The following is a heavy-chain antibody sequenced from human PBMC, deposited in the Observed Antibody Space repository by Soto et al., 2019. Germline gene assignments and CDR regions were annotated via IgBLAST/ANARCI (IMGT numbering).Heavy chain of an antibody. CDR1: GGTFSSYA. CDR3: ARESRYCSGGSCYFLPGIDY. CDR2: IIPIFGTA. V-gene: IGHV1-69*12. J-gene: IGHJ4*02. Sequence: QVQLVQSGAEVKKPGSSVKVSCQASGGTFSSYAISWVRQAPGQGLEWMGGIIPIFGTANYAQKFQGTVPITADESTSTAYMEPSSLRSEDTAVYYCARESRYCSGGSCYFLPGIDYWGQGTLVTVSS. D-gene: IGHD2-15*01.